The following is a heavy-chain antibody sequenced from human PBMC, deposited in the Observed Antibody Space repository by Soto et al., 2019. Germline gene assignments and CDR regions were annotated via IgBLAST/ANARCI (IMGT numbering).Heavy chain of an antibody. CDR1: GYTFTSYG. D-gene: IGHD3-9*01. CDR3: AKERPDILTGWRYYYYDGMAV. J-gene: IGHJ6*02. V-gene: IGHV1-18*04. Sequence: QVQLVQSGAEVKKPGASVKVSCKASGYTFTSYGICWVRQAPGQGLEWMGWISAYNGNTNYEQKLQRRVTLTTDTSTSTAHVELRSLRSDDPAVYYCAKERPDILTGWRYYYYDGMAVWGQGTTVTVSS. CDR2: ISAYNGNT.